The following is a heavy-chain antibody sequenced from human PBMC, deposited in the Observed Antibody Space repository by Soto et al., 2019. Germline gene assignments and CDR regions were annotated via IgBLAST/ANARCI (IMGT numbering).Heavy chain of an antibody. CDR2: ISYDGSNK. V-gene: IGHV3-30-3*01. CDR3: ARDGKYGSGSYLDY. D-gene: IGHD3-10*01. Sequence: GGSLRLSCAASGFTFSSYAMHWVRQAPGKGLEWVAVISYDGSNKYYADSVKGRFTISRDNSKNTLYLQMNSLRAEDTAVYYCARDGKYGSGSYLDYWGQGTLVTVSS. CDR1: GFTFSSYA. J-gene: IGHJ4*02.